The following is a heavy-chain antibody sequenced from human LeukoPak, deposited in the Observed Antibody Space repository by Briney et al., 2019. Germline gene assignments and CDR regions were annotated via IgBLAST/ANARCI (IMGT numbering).Heavy chain of an antibody. CDR2: IWYDGSNK. V-gene: IGHV3-33*01. J-gene: IGHJ4*02. Sequence: PGGPLRLSCAASGFTFSSYGMHWVRQAPGKGLEWVAVIWYDGSNKYYADSVKGRFTISRDNSKNTLYLQMNSLRAEDTAVYYCARDRTVELLVDYIFDYWGQGTLVTVSS. CDR3: ARDRTVELLVDYIFDY. CDR1: GFTFSSYG. D-gene: IGHD1-7*01.